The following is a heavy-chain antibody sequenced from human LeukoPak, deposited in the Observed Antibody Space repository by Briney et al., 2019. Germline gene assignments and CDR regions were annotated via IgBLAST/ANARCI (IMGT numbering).Heavy chain of an antibody. D-gene: IGHD1/OR15-1a*01. V-gene: IGHV1-2*02. CDR1: GYTFTGYY. CDR2: INPNSGGT. Sequence: EASVKVSCKASGYTFTGYYMHWVRQAPGQGLEWMGWINPNSGGTNYAQKFQGRVTMTRDTSISTAYMELSSLRSDDTAVYYCARDNNATSDGYNFYYMDVWGRGTTVTISS. CDR3: ARDNNATSDGYNFYYMDV. J-gene: IGHJ6*03.